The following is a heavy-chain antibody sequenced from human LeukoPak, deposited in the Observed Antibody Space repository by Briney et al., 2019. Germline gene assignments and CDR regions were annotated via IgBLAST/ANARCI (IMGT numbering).Heavy chain of an antibody. CDR1: GFTFSSYS. CDR2: ISSSSSYI. V-gene: IGHV3-21*01. CDR3: ARDRLGHSLNGIITKHKYYYYYMDV. D-gene: IGHD3-16*01. Sequence: GGSLRLSCAASGFTFSSYSMNWVRQAPGKGLEWVPSISSSSSYIYYADSVKGRFTISRDNAKNSLYLQMNSLRAEDTAVYYCARDRLGHSLNGIITKHKYYYYYMDVWGKGATVTVSS. J-gene: IGHJ6*03.